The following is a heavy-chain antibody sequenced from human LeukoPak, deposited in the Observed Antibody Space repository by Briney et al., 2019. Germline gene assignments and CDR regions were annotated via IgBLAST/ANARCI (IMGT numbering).Heavy chain of an antibody. Sequence: PGGSLRLPCAASGFTFSSYGMNWVRQAPGKGLEWVSSISGSGVSTYYADSVKGRFTISRDNSKNTLYLQMNSLRAEDTAVYYCARVRDILTGYRDAFDIWGQGTMVTVSS. D-gene: IGHD3-9*01. CDR1: GFTFSSYG. J-gene: IGHJ3*02. CDR3: ARVRDILTGYRDAFDI. CDR2: ISGSGVST. V-gene: IGHV3-23*01.